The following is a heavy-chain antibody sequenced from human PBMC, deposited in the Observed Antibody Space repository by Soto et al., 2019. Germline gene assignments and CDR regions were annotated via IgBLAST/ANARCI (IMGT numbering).Heavy chain of an antibody. CDR3: ARDLTIVPATHPRLENYGMDV. CDR2: ISPYNGHT. D-gene: IGHD2-2*01. CDR1: GYSFTSYG. Sequence: QVQLVQSAGEVKKPGASVKVSCKASGYSFTSYGISWVRRAPGQGLEWMGWISPYNGHTQFVERFQGRVTMTTDTSTKTAYMERRNLRSDDTANDYCARDLTIVPATHPRLENYGMDVWGQGTTVIVSS. J-gene: IGHJ6*02. V-gene: IGHV1-18*01.